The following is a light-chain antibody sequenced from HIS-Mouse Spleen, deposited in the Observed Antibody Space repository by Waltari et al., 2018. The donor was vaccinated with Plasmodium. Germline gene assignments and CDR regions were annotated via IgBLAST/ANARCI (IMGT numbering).Light chain of an antibody. J-gene: IGLJ3*02. CDR2: EDS. V-gene: IGLV3-10*01. Sequence: SYELTQPPSVSVSPGQTARITCSGDALPKQYAYWYQQKSGQAPVLVIYEDSKRPYWITERFSVFSAGTMATWTISGAQVEDEADYYCYSTDSSGNHRVFGGGTRLTVL. CDR3: YSTDSSGNHRV. CDR1: ALPKQY.